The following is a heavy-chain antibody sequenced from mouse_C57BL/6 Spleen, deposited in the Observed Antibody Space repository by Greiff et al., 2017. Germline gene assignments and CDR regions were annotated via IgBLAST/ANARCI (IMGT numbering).Heavy chain of an antibody. CDR2: IYPGSGNT. J-gene: IGHJ3*01. CDR1: GYTFTDYY. Sequence: VKLVESGAELVRPGASVKLSCKASGYTFTDYYINWVKQRPGQGLEWIARIYPGSGNTYYNEKFKGKATLTAEKSSSTAYMQLSSLTSEDSAVYFCARSDLDYYGSSAYWGQGTLVTVSA. D-gene: IGHD1-1*01. CDR3: ARSDLDYYGSSAY. V-gene: IGHV1-76*01.